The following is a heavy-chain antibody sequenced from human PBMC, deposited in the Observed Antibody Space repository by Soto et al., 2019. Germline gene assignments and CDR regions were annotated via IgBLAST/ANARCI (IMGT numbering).Heavy chain of an antibody. J-gene: IGHJ4*02. V-gene: IGHV3-74*01. Sequence: GGSLRLSCAASGFTFSSSWMHWVRQAPGKGLVWVSRMNSDGTTTNYADSVKGRFTISRDNAENTLYLQMDSLRVEDTAVYYCARAGYYRFDYWGQGTLVTVSS. CDR2: MNSDGTTT. CDR3: ARAGYYRFDY. D-gene: IGHD2-21*01. CDR1: GFTFSSSW.